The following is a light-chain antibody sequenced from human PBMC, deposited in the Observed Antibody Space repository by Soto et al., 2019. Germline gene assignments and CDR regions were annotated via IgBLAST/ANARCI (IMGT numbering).Light chain of an antibody. CDR1: QGISSA. CDR2: DAS. V-gene: IGKV1-13*02. CDR3: QHFNSYPTWT. Sequence: AIQLTQSPSSLSASVGDRVTITCRASQGISSALAWYQQKPGKAPKLLIYDASSLESGVPSRFSGSGSGTDFTLTISSLQPEDFATYYCQHFNSYPTWTFGQGTKVEIK. J-gene: IGKJ1*01.